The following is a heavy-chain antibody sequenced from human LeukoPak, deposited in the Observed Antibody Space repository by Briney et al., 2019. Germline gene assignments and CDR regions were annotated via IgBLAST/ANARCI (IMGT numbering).Heavy chain of an antibody. V-gene: IGHV3-74*01. J-gene: IGHJ4*02. CDR2: INSDGSST. CDR1: GFTFSSYW. Sequence: GGSLRLSCAASGFTFSSYWMHWVGHAPGKGLVWVSRINSDGSSTSYADSVKGRFTVSRDNAKNTLYLQMNSLRAEDTAVYYCARADDSSGYYGYWGQGTLVTVSS. CDR3: ARADDSSGYYGY. D-gene: IGHD3-22*01.